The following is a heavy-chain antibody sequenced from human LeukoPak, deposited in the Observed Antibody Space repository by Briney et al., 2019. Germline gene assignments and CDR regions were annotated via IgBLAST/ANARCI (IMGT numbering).Heavy chain of an antibody. D-gene: IGHD4-17*01. J-gene: IGHJ4*02. V-gene: IGHV2-5*02. CDR3: AHRRTGHTSFDY. CDR2: IYWDDDK. Sequence: SGPTLVNPTQTLTLTCTFSGFSLSTSGVGVTWIRQPPGKALEWLALIYWDDDKRYSPSLKTRLTITKDTSKNQVVLTMTNMDPVDTATYYCAHRRTGHTSFDYWGQGTLVTVSS. CDR1: GFSLSTSGVG.